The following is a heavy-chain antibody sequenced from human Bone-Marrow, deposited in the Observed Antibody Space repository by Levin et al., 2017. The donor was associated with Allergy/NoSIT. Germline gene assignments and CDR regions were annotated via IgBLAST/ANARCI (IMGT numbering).Heavy chain of an antibody. CDR2: IYYSGST. D-gene: IGHD3-9*01. Sequence: SQTLSLTCTVSGGSISSYYWSWIRQPPGKGLEWIGYIYYSGSTNYNPSLKSRVTISVDTSKNQFSLKLSSVTAADTAVYYCARDITYYDILTGYYNRAAFDIWGQGTMVTVSS. V-gene: IGHV4-59*01. CDR1: GGSISSYY. CDR3: ARDITYYDILTGYYNRAAFDI. J-gene: IGHJ3*02.